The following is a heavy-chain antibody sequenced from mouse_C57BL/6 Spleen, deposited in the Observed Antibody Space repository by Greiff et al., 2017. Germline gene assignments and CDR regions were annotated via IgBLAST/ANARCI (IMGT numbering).Heavy chain of an antibody. J-gene: IGHJ1*03. CDR1: GFSLTSYG. CDR3: ARNALDDGYYKGWYFDV. CDR2: IWSGGST. V-gene: IGHV2-2*01. Sequence: VQLQESGPGLVQPSQSLSITCTVSGFSLTSYGVHWVRQSPGKGLEWLGVIWSGGSTDYNAAFISRLSISKDNSKSQVFFKMNSLQADDTAIYYCARNALDDGYYKGWYFDVWGTGTTVTVSS. D-gene: IGHD2-3*01.